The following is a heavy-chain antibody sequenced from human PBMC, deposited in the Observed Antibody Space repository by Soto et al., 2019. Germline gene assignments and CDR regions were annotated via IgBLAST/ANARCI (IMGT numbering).Heavy chain of an antibody. V-gene: IGHV3-23*01. D-gene: IGHD5-12*01. Sequence: EVQLLESGGGLVQPGGSLRLSCAASGFTFSSYAMSWVRQAPGKGLEWVSAISGSGGSTYYADSVKGRFTTSIGNSRTTVWLQMRDLRPEDTALYFCATWHLREHAYDIWGRGTMVTVSS. CDR2: ISGSGGST. CDR3: ATWHLREHAYDI. CDR1: GFTFSSYA. J-gene: IGHJ3*02.